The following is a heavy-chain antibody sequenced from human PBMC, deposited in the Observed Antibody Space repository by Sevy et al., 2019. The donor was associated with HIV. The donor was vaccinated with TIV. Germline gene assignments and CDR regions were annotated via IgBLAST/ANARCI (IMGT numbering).Heavy chain of an antibody. D-gene: IGHD6-19*01. Sequence: ASVKVSCKASGYTFTSYYMHWVRQAPGQGLEWMGIINPSGGSTSYPQKFQGRVTMTRDTSTSTVYMELSSLRSEDTAVYYCARATCSGWLRSAFDIWGQGTMVTVSS. CDR2: INPSGGST. CDR3: ARATCSGWLRSAFDI. J-gene: IGHJ3*02. CDR1: GYTFTSYY. V-gene: IGHV1-46*01.